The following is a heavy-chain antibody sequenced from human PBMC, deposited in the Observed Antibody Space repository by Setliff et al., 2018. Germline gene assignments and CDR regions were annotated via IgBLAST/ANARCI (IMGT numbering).Heavy chain of an antibody. V-gene: IGHV4-4*07. CDR3: TRNFLGWLARF. D-gene: IGHD6-19*01. Sequence: PSETLSLTCSVSGGSINEYYWSWFRQPAGKGLEWIGRIYSDENTDYNPSLKSRVTMSADTSKNQFSLKLTSVTAADTAVYYCTRNFLGWLARFWGRGTLVTVSS. J-gene: IGHJ4*02. CDR2: IYSDENT. CDR1: GGSINEYY.